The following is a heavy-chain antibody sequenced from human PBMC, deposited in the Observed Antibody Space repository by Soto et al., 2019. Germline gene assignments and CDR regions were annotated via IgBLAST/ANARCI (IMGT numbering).Heavy chain of an antibody. CDR2: ISAYNGNT. CDR1: GYTFTSYG. Sequence: ASVKVSCKASGYTFTSYGISWVRQAPGQGLEWMGWISAYNGNTNYAQKLQGRVTMTTDTSTSTAYMELRSLRSDDTAVYYCARSPIYCSSTSCYDYWGQGTLVTVSS. CDR3: ARSPIYCSSTSCYDY. J-gene: IGHJ4*02. D-gene: IGHD2-2*01. V-gene: IGHV1-18*01.